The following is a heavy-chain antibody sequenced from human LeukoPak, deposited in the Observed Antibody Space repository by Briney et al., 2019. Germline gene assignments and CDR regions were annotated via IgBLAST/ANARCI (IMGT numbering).Heavy chain of an antibody. CDR1: GGSISSYY. V-gene: IGHV4-59*01. CDR2: IYYSGNT. CDR3: ARASGVLRPPHAFDI. D-gene: IGHD2-15*01. J-gene: IGHJ3*02. Sequence: SETLSLTCTVSGGSISSYYWSWIRQPPGKGLEWIGYIYYSGNTNYNPSLKSRVTISVDTSKNQFSLKLSSVTAADTAVYYCARASGVLRPPHAFDIWGQGTMVTVSS.